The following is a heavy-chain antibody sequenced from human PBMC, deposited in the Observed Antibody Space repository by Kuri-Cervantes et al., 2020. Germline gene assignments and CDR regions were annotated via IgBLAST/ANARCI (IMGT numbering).Heavy chain of an antibody. CDR2: IYYSGST. J-gene: IGHJ3*02. CDR3: AREAASDALDI. D-gene: IGHD6-13*01. CDR1: GGSISSYY. V-gene: IGHV4-59*13. Sequence: SETLSLTCTVSGGSISSYYWSWIRQPPGKGLEWIGYIYYSGSTNYNPSLKSRVTISVDTSKNQSFLKLSSVTAADTAVYYCAREAASDALDIWGQGTMVTVSS.